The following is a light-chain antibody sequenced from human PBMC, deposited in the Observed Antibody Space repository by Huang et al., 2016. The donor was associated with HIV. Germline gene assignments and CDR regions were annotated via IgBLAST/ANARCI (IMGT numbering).Light chain of an antibody. Sequence: QLTQSPSSLSMSVGDRVIITCQASQDIANSLAWYQHKQGRAPKLLISAASTLQRGVPSRFSGGSAGTYFTLIITNLQPDDFASYYCQQLHSYPITFGQGTRLDI. CDR1: QDIANS. CDR2: AAS. V-gene: IGKV1-9*01. J-gene: IGKJ5*01. CDR3: QQLHSYPIT.